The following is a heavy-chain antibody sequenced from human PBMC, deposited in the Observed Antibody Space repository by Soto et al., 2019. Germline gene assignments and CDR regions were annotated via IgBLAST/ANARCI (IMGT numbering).Heavy chain of an antibody. CDR3: AKASTPYPSGYFDY. Sequence: GGSLRLSCAASGFTFSSYGMHWVRQAPGKGLEWVAVISYDGSNKYYADSVKGRFTISRDNSKNTLYLQMNSLRAEDTAVYYCAKASTPYPSGYFDYWGQGTLVTVSS. J-gene: IGHJ4*02. CDR1: GFTFSSYG. V-gene: IGHV3-30*18. CDR2: ISYDGSNK. D-gene: IGHD3-22*01.